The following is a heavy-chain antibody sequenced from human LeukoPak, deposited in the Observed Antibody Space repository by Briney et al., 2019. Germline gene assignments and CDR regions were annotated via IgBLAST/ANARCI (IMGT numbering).Heavy chain of an antibody. J-gene: IGHJ4*02. CDR3: TTIRYFDWLLAY. Sequence: GGSLRLSCAASGFTFSNAWMSWVRQAPGKGLEWVGRIESKTDGGTTDYAAPVKGRFTISRDDSKTTLNLQMSSLKTEDTAVYYCTTIRYFDWLLAYWGQGTLVTVSS. D-gene: IGHD3-9*01. CDR1: GFTFSNAW. CDR2: IESKTDGGTT. V-gene: IGHV3-15*04.